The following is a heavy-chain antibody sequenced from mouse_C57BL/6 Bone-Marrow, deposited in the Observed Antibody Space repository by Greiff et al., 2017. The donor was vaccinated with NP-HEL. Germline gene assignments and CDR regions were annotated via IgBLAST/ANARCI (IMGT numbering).Heavy chain of an antibody. Sequence: EVKLVESGGGLVKPGGSLKLSCAASGFTFSSYAMSWVRQTPEKRLEWVATISDGGSYTYYPDNVKGRFTISRDNAKNNLYLQMSHLKSEDTAMYYCAREASYSNYVDYYAMDYWGQGTSVTVSS. V-gene: IGHV5-4*01. D-gene: IGHD2-5*01. CDR3: AREASYSNYVDYYAMDY. CDR1: GFTFSSYA. CDR2: ISDGGSYT. J-gene: IGHJ4*01.